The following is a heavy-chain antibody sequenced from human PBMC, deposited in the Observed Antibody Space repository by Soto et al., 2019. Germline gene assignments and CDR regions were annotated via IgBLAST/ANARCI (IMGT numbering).Heavy chain of an antibody. D-gene: IGHD5-12*01. CDR1: GGTFSNYP. V-gene: IGHV1-69*12. CDR3: ARGNHRWLQLWYFDL. Sequence: QVQLVQSGAEVKKPGSSVKVSCKASGGTFSNYPISWVRQAPGQGLEWMGGIIPIVGTVNYAQKFQGRVTITADESTSTAYMELSSLRSEDTAVYYCARGNHRWLQLWYFDLWGRGNLVTVSS. J-gene: IGHJ2*01. CDR2: IIPIVGTV.